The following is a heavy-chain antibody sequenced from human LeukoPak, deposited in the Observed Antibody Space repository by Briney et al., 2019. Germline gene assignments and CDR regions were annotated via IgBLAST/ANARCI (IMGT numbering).Heavy chain of an antibody. J-gene: IGHJ3*02. CDR3: ARPHYYDSSGGGRRAFDI. CDR1: GYSFPIYW. V-gene: IGHV5-51*01. D-gene: IGHD3-22*01. CDR2: IYPGDSDT. Sequence: GESLKISCRVSGYSFPIYWIGWVRQMPGRGLEWLGIIYPGDSDTRYSPSFQGQVTISADKSISTAYLQWNSLKASDTAMYYCARPHYYDSSGGGRRAFDIWGQGTMVTVSS.